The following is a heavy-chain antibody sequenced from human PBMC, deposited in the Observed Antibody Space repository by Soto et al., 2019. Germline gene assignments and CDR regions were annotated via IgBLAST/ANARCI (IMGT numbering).Heavy chain of an antibody. J-gene: IGHJ6*02. Sequence: PGGSLRLSCAASGFTFSSYAMSWVRQAPGKGLEWVSAISGSGGSTYYADSVKGRFTISRDNSKNTLYLQMNSLRAEDTAVYYCAKEDYSSSAYYYYYGMDVWGQGTTVTVSS. V-gene: IGHV3-23*01. CDR2: ISGSGGST. D-gene: IGHD6-6*01. CDR3: AKEDYSSSAYYYYYGMDV. CDR1: GFTFSSYA.